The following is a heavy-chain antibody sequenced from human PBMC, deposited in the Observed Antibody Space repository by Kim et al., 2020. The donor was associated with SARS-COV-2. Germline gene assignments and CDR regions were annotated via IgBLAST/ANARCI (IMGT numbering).Heavy chain of an antibody. V-gene: IGHV3-33*05. CDR1: GFTFSSYG. CDR2: ISYDGSNK. Sequence: GGSLRLSCAASGFTFSSYGMHWVRQAPGKGLEWVAVISYDGSNKYYADSVKGRFTISRDNSKNTLYLQMNSLRAEDTAVYYCARDLYPNGGSCPDYWGQGTLVTVSS. CDR3: ARDLYPNGGSCPDY. J-gene: IGHJ4*02. D-gene: IGHD2-15*01.